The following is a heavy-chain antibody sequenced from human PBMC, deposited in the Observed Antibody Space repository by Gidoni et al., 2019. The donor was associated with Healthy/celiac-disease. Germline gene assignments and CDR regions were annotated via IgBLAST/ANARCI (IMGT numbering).Heavy chain of an antibody. CDR3: ARDPTPYRSSSAPFF. CDR1: GFPFNSYW. V-gene: IGHV3-74*01. Sequence: EVQLVESGGGLAQPGGSLRLSCAASGFPFNSYWMHWVRQAPGQGLELVSRINSDRSSTSYADSVKGRFTISRDNAKNTLYLQMNSLRPEDTAVYYCARDPTPYRSSSAPFFWGQGTLVTVSS. J-gene: IGHJ4*02. D-gene: IGHD6-6*01. CDR2: INSDRSST.